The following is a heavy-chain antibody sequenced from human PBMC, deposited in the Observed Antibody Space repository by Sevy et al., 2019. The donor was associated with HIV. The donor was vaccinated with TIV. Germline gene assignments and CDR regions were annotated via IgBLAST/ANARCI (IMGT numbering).Heavy chain of an antibody. Sequence: ASVKVSCKDSGYTFTNYDINWVRQATGQGLEWMGWMNPKRGNTGYAQKFQGRVSMTRNNSITTAYMELNSLRSDDTAVYYCASTMVRGALTYGSHPWGQGTQVTVSS. V-gene: IGHV1-8*01. CDR1: GYTFTNYD. J-gene: IGHJ5*02. D-gene: IGHD3-10*01. CDR2: MNPKRGNT. CDR3: ASTMVRGALTYGSHP.